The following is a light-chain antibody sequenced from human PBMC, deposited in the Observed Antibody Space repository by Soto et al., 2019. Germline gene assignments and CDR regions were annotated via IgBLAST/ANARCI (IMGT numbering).Light chain of an antibody. CDR3: TSYTTSNTPYV. Sequence: QSAMTQPASVSGSPGQSITISCSGTSNDVGAYNFVSWYQVHPVRAPKLIISEVTVPPSGISHRFSGSKSGNSGSLTISGLQEEEEADYYCTSYTTSNTPYVFGSGTKLTVL. J-gene: IGLJ1*01. CDR2: EVT. CDR1: SNDVGAYNF. V-gene: IGLV2-14*01.